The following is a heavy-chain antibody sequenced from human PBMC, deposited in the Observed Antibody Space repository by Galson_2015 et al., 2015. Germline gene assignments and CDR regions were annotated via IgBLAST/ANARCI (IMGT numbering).Heavy chain of an antibody. CDR1: GSTFSSYG. CDR2: IWYDGSNK. J-gene: IGHJ4*02. Sequence: SLRLSCAASGSTFSSYGMHWVRQAPGKGLEWVAIIWYDGSNKYYTDSVKGRFAISRDNSKNTLHLQMNSLRAEDTAVYYCARDDDSSGYNPDYWGQGTLVTVSS. CDR3: ARDDDSSGYNPDY. D-gene: IGHD3-22*01. V-gene: IGHV3-33*01.